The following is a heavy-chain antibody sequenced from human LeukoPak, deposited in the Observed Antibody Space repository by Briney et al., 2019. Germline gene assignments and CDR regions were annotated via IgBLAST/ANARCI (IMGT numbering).Heavy chain of an antibody. D-gene: IGHD3-22*01. Sequence: SETLSLTCTVSGGSISSGSYYWSWIRQPAGKGLEWIGRIYTSGSTNYNPSLKSRVTMSVDTSKNQFSLKLSSVTAADTAVYYCARGIVYYYDSSGYYGIDPWGQGTLVTVSS. V-gene: IGHV4-61*02. CDR1: GGSISSGSYY. CDR2: IYTSGST. J-gene: IGHJ5*02. CDR3: ARGIVYYYDSSGYYGIDP.